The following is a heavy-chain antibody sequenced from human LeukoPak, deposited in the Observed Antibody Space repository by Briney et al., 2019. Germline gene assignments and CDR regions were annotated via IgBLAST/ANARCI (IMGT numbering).Heavy chain of an antibody. CDR1: GYIFTSYF. Sequence: ASVKVSCKASGYIFTSYFMHWVRQAPGQGLEWMGWINPNSGGTNYAQKFQGRVTMTRDTSISTAYMELSRLRSDDTAVYYCARRTTVTTGLEFDYWGQGTLVTVSS. J-gene: IGHJ4*02. V-gene: IGHV1-2*02. D-gene: IGHD4-17*01. CDR3: ARRTTVTTGLEFDY. CDR2: INPNSGGT.